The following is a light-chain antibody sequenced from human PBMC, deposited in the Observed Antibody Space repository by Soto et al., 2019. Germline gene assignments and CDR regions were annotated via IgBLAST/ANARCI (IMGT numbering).Light chain of an antibody. CDR1: DSNIGKNY. CDR3: GTWDSGLSAGM. V-gene: IGLV1-51*01. Sequence: QSVLTQPPSVSAAPGEKVSISCSGNDSNIGKNYVSWYQQFPGTVPKLIIYDNNRRTSGIPDRFSGSKSGTSATLGITGLQTGDEADYYCGTWDSGLSAGMFGGGTKLTVL. J-gene: IGLJ3*02. CDR2: DNN.